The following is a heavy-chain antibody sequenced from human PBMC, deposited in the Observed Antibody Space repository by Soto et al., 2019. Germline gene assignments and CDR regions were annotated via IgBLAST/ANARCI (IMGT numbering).Heavy chain of an antibody. J-gene: IGHJ4*02. CDR2: IYPGDSDT. CDR1: GYSFTSYW. D-gene: IGHD3-22*01. V-gene: IGHV5-51*01. CDR3: AATYYYDSSGYGTPHFEY. Sequence: PGESLKISCKGSGYSFTSYWIGWVRQMPGKGLEWMGIIYPGDSDTRYSPSFQGQVTISADKSISTAYLQWSSLKASDTAMYYCAATYYYDSSGYGTPHFEYWGQGTLVTVSS.